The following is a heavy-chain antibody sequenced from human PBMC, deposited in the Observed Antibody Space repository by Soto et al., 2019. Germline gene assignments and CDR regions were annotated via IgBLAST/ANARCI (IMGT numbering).Heavy chain of an antibody. D-gene: IGHD5-18*01. Sequence: ASVKVSCKASGYTFTSYGISWVRQAPGQGLEWMGWISAYNGNANYAQKLQGRVTMTTDTSTSTAYMELRSLRSDDTAVYYCARVPPYTKRFQHWGQGTLVTVSS. CDR3: ARVPPYTKRFQH. CDR1: GYTFTSYG. J-gene: IGHJ1*01. V-gene: IGHV1-18*01. CDR2: ISAYNGNA.